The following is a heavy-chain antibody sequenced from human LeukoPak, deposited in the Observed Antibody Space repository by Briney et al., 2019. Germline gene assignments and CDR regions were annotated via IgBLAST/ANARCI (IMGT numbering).Heavy chain of an antibody. CDR1: GFTFSSYS. CDR2: ITGSSTYI. V-gene: IGHV3-21*01. Sequence: GGSLRLSCAASGFTFSSYSMNWVRQAPGKGLEWVSSITGSSTYIHYADSVKGRFTISRDNAKNSLYLQMNSLRAEDTAVYYCARGFADFVWGSYPSSYWGQGILVTVSS. CDR3: ARGFADFVWGSYPSSY. J-gene: IGHJ4*02. D-gene: IGHD3-16*02.